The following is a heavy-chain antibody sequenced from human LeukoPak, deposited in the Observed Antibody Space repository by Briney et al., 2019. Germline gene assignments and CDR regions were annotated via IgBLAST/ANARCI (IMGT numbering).Heavy chain of an antibody. CDR1: GDSINSLDL. J-gene: IGHJ4*02. V-gene: IGHV4-4*02. CDR2: MYLSGTT. CDR3: ARGGYSYAEVDY. Sequence: SETLSLTCTVSGDSINSLDLWSWVRQPPGKGLEWIGEMYLSGTTHSNPSVKSRVTISIDKSKNQFFLNLSSVTAADTAVYYCARGGYSYAEVDYWGQGTLVTVSS. D-gene: IGHD5-18*01.